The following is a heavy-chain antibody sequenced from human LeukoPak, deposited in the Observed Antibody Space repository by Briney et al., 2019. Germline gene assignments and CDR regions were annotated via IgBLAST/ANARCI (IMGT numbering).Heavy chain of an antibody. CDR3: ARHHTRSSGWWGRAFDI. J-gene: IGHJ3*02. CDR1: GGSLSSSSYY. CDR2: IYYSGST. Sequence: SETLSLTCTVSGGSLSSSSYYWGWIRQPPGKGLEWIGSIYYSGSTYYNPSLKSRVTISVDTSKNQFSLKLSSVTAADTAVYYCARHHTRSSGWWGRAFDIWGQGTMVTVSS. D-gene: IGHD6-19*01. V-gene: IGHV4-39*01.